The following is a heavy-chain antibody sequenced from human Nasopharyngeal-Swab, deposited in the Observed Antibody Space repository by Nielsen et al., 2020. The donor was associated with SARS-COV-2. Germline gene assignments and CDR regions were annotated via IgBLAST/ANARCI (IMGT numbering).Heavy chain of an antibody. Sequence: SLKISCAASGFTFDDYAMHWVRQAPGKGLEWVSGISWNSGSIGYADSVKGRFTISRDNAKNSLYLQMNSLRAEDTALYCCAKDMWPTVTTPDYWGQGTLVTVSS. D-gene: IGHD4-17*01. CDR2: ISWNSGSI. CDR1: GFTFDDYA. J-gene: IGHJ4*02. CDR3: AKDMWPTVTTPDY. V-gene: IGHV3-9*01.